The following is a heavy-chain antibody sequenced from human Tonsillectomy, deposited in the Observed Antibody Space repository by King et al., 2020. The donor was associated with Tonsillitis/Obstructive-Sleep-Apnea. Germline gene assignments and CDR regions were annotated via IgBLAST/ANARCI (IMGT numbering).Heavy chain of an antibody. CDR3: ARDMVLEAGGDAFDI. J-gene: IGHJ3*02. Sequence: QLQESGPGLVKPSETLSLTCTVSGGSISSYSWSWIRQPPGKGLEWIGYIYYSGSTNYNPSLKSRVTISVDTSKNQFSLKLSSVTAADTAVYYCARDMVLEAGGDAFDIWGQGTMVTVCS. CDR2: IYYSGST. V-gene: IGHV4-59*01. D-gene: IGHD2-8*01. CDR1: GGSISSYS.